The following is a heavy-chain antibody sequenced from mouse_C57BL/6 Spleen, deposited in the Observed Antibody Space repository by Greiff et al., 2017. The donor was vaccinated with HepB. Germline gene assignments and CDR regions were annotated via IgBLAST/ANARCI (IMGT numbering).Heavy chain of an antibody. V-gene: IGHV1-69*01. Sequence: QVQLQQSGAELVMPGASVKLSCKASGYTFTSYWMHWVKQRPGQGLEWIGEIDPSDSYTNYNQKFKGKSTLTVDKSSSTAYMQLSSLTSEDSAVYYCARKVDDWRGYFDVWGTGTTVTVSS. CDR2: IDPSDSYT. CDR1: GYTFTSYW. CDR3: ARKVDDWRGYFDV. D-gene: IGHD2-4*01. J-gene: IGHJ1*03.